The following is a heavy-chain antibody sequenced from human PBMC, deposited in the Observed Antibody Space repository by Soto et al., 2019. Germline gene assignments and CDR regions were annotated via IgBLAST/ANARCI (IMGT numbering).Heavy chain of an antibody. J-gene: IGHJ5*02. CDR1: GYTFTSYG. CDR2: ISAYNGNT. V-gene: IGHV1-18*01. D-gene: IGHD2-8*02. CDR3: ASDGGVQARFDP. Sequence: QVQLVQSGAEVKKPGASVKVSCKASGYTFTSYGISWVRQAPGQGLEWMGWISAYNGNTNYAQKLQGRVTMTTDTSTSKAYMGLRCLRSDDTAVYYCASDGGVQARFDPWGQGTLVTVSS.